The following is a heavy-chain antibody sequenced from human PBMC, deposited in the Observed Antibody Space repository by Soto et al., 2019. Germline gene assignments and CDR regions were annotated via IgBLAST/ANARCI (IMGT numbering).Heavy chain of an antibody. CDR3: AKDAVYGDGLWLPES. J-gene: IGHJ4*02. Sequence: GGSLRLSCATSGFRFSDHYMDWVRQAPGGGLEWVGRIRNRVDSYTTEYATSVRGRFTVSRDDSKNSVFLQMNSLRAEDTAVYYCAKDAVYGDGLWLPESWGQGTMVTVS. V-gene: IGHV3-72*01. D-gene: IGHD4-17*01. CDR1: GFRFSDHY. CDR2: IRNRVDSYTT.